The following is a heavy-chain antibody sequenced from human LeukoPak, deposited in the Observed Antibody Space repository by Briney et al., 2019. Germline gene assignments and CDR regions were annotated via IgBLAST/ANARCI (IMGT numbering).Heavy chain of an antibody. CDR1: GGSFSGYY. V-gene: IGHV4-34*01. D-gene: IGHD3-10*01. Sequence: SETLSLTCAVYGGSFSGYYWSWIRQPPGKGLEWIGEIHHSGSTNYNPSLKGRVTISVDTSKNQFSLKLSSVTAADTAVYYCAGGAGGDAFDIWGQGTMVTVSS. J-gene: IGHJ3*02. CDR2: IHHSGST. CDR3: AGGAGGDAFDI.